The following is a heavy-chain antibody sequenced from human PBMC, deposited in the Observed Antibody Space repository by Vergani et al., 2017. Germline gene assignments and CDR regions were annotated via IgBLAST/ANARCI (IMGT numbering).Heavy chain of an antibody. CDR1: GGTFSSYA. J-gene: IGHJ6*03. Sequence: QVQLVQSGAEVKKPGSSVKVSCKASGGTFSSYAISWVRPAPGQGLEWMGGIIPIFGTANYAQKFQGRVTITADESTSTAYMELSSLRSEDTAVYYCAGGQIVVVPAAMLSTNYYYYMDVWGKGTTVTVSS. D-gene: IGHD2-2*01. V-gene: IGHV1-69*01. CDR2: IIPIFGTA. CDR3: AGGQIVVVPAAMLSTNYYYYMDV.